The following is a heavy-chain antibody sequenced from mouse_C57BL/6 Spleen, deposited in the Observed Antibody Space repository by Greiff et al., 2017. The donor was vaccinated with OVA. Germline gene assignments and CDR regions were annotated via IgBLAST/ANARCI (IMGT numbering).Heavy chain of an antibody. J-gene: IGHJ2*01. V-gene: IGHV1-85*01. CDR2: IYPRDGST. D-gene: IGHD2-3*01. Sequence: VQLVESGPELVKPGASVKLSCKASGYTFTSYDINWVKQRPGQGLEWIGWIYPRDGSTKYNEKFKGKATVTVDTSSSTAYMELHSLTSEDSAVYFCARFYDGYDEDYWGQGTTLTVSS. CDR1: GYTFTSYD. CDR3: ARFYDGYDEDY.